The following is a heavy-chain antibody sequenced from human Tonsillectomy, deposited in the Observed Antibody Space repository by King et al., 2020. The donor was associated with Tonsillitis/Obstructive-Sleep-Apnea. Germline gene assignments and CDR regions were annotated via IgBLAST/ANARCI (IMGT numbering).Heavy chain of an antibody. CDR1: GGSFSGYY. D-gene: IGHD3-10*01. CDR2: INQSGST. V-gene: IGHV4-34*01. Sequence: VQLQQWGAGVLKPSETLSLTCAVFGGSFSGYYWSCIRQPPGKGLEWIGEINQSGSTNYNPSLKSRVTISVDTSKNQFSLRLSSVTAADTAVFYCARGPGRLYHYYYMDVWGKGTTVTVSS. J-gene: IGHJ6*03. CDR3: ARGPGRLYHYYYMDV.